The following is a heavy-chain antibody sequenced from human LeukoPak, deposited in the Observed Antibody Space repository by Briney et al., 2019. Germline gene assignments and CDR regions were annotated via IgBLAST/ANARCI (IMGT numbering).Heavy chain of an antibody. J-gene: IGHJ5*02. D-gene: IGHD6-19*01. CDR2: IYHSGST. CDR3: ARDARLMGQYSSHGSGWFDP. V-gene: IGHV4-30-2*01. CDR1: GGSISSGGYY. Sequence: SQTLSLTCTVSGGSISSGGYYWSWIRQPPGKGLEWIGYIYHSGSTYYNPSLKSRVTISVDRSKNQFSLKLSSVTAADTAVYYCARDARLMGQYSSHGSGWFDPWGQGTLVTVSS.